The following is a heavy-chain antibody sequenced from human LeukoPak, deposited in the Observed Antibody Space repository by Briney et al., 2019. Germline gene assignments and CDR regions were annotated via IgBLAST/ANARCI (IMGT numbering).Heavy chain of an antibody. D-gene: IGHD4-11*01. V-gene: IGHV4-34*01. CDR3: ARNWADTVTTYGY. CDR1: GGSFSGYY. Sequence: SETLSLTCAVYGGSFSGYYWSWIRQPPGKGLEWIGEINHSGSTNYNPSLKSRVTISVDTSKNQFSLKLSSVTAADTAVYYCARNWADTVTTYGYWGQGTLVTVSS. CDR2: INHSGST. J-gene: IGHJ4*02.